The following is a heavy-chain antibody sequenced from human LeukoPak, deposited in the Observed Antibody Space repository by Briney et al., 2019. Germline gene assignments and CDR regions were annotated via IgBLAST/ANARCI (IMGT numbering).Heavy chain of an antibody. J-gene: IGHJ6*03. CDR2: INHSGST. Sequence: SETLSLTCAVYGGSFSGYYWSWIRQPPGKGLEWIGEINHSGSTNYNPSLKSRVTISVDTSKNQFSLKLSSVTAADTAVYYCARLRAGYYYYYMDVWGKGTTVTVSS. V-gene: IGHV4-34*01. CDR3: ARLRAGYYYYYMDV. CDR1: GGSFSGYY. D-gene: IGHD6-19*01.